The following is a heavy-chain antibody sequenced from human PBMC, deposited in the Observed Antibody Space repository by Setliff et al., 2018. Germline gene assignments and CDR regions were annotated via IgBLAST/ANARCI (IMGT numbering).Heavy chain of an antibody. J-gene: IGHJ5*02. CDR1: GFTFNSYS. D-gene: IGHD6-13*01. V-gene: IGHV3-21*06. Sequence: PGGSLRLSCAASGFTFNSYSINWVRQAPGKGLEWVSSISSTGSYKPYADSVRGRFTISRDNAKNSLYLQLNSLRAEDTAVYYCSTRTVAARSLDTWGQGTLVTVSS. CDR2: ISSTGSYK. CDR3: STRTVAARSLDT.